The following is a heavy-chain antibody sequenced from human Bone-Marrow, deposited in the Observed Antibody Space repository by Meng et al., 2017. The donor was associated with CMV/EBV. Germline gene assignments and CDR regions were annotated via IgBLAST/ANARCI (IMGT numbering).Heavy chain of an antibody. CDR1: GGSFSGYY. CDR3: AIGRYCSGGSCYSEDY. V-gene: IGHV4-34*01. Sequence: SETLSLTCAVYGGSFSGYYWSWIRQPPGKGLEWIGEINHSGSTNYNPSLKSRVTISGDTSKNKFSLRLTSVTAADTAVYYCAIGRYCSGGSCYSEDYWGQGTLVTVSS. CDR2: INHSGST. D-gene: IGHD2-15*01. J-gene: IGHJ4*02.